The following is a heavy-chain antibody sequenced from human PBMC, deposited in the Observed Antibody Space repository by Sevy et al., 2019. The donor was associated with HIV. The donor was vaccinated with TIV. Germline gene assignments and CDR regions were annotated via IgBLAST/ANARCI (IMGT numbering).Heavy chain of an antibody. V-gene: IGHV3-64D*06. D-gene: IGHD7-27*01. Sequence: GGSLRLSCSASGFXFSSYAMXWVRQAPXKGLEYVSAISXNXGSTYYADSVKGRFTISRDNSKNTLYLQMSSLRAEDTAVYYCVKSLLGXRRETDXWGQGTLVTVSS. J-gene: IGHJ4*02. CDR2: ISXNXGST. CDR3: VKSLLGXRRETDX. CDR1: GFXFSSYA.